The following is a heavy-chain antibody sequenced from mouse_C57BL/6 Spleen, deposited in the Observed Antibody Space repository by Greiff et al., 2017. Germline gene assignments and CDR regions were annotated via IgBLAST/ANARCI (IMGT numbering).Heavy chain of an antibody. CDR3: ARGGLPHAMDY. J-gene: IGHJ4*01. CDR2: ISPGDGDT. V-gene: IGHV1-80*01. CDR1: GYAFSSYW. Sequence: VKLMESGAELVKPGASVKISCKASGYAFSSYWMNWVKQRPGKGLEWIGQISPGDGDTNYNGKLKGKATLTADKSSSTAYMQISSLTSEDSAFYYCARGGLPHAMDYWGQGTSVTVSS.